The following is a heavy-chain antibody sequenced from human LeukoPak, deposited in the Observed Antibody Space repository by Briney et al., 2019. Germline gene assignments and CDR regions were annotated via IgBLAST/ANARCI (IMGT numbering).Heavy chain of an antibody. Sequence: SETLSLTCTVSGGSITSYYWSWIRQPPGKGLEWIGYISYSGTTNYNPSLKSRVTISADTSNNQLSLKLSSVTAADTAVYYCARRAGSGYDGGWFDRWGQGTLVTVSS. CDR2: ISYSGTT. CDR1: GGSITSYY. CDR3: ARRAGSGYDGGWFDR. D-gene: IGHD5-12*01. J-gene: IGHJ5*02. V-gene: IGHV4-59*08.